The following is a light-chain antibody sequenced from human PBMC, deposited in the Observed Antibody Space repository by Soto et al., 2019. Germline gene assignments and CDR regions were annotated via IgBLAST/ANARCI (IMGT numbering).Light chain of an antibody. CDR3: HQYDSSPLT. CDR1: QSVSSSY. CDR2: GAS. Sequence: EIVLTQPPGTLSLSPGERATLSCRASQSVSSSYLAWYQQKPGQAPRLLIYGASSRATGIPDRFSGSGSGKDFTLTISRLEPEDFAVYYCHQYDSSPLTFGGGTKVEIK. J-gene: IGKJ4*01. V-gene: IGKV3-20*01.